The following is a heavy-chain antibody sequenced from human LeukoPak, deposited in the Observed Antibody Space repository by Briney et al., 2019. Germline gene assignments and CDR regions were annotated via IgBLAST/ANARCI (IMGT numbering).Heavy chain of an antibody. CDR2: IWYDGSKK. CDR1: GYSFSSYG. D-gene: IGHD6-13*01. V-gene: IGHV3-33*01. Sequence: GGSLRLSCAASGYSFSSYGMQWVRQAPGKGLEWVAVIWYDGSKKYYADSVKGRFTISRDDSKYTLYLQMNSLRAEDTAIYYCARDPGTLATYFDYWGPGTLVTVSS. CDR3: ARDPGTLATYFDY. J-gene: IGHJ4*02.